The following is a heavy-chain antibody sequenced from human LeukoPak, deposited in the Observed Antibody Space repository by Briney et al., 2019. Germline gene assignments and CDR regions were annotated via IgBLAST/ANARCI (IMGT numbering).Heavy chain of an antibody. D-gene: IGHD2/OR15-2a*01. J-gene: IGHJ4*02. CDR2: MSSSGSMT. V-gene: IGHV3-48*03. CDR1: GFSFSNYE. Sequence: PGGSLRLSCAASGFSFSNYEMNWVRQTPGKGLEWVSYMSSSGSMTWYADSVKGRLTISRDNSKNTLYLQMNSLRAEDTAVYYCANQDSTEYSYYFDFWGQGTLVTVSS. CDR3: ANQDSTEYSYYFDF.